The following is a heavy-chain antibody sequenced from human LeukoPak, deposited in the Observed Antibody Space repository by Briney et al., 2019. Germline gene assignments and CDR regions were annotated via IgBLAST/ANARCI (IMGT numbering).Heavy chain of an antibody. CDR1: GFAFSASG. CDR2: IIGGGGST. Sequence: QPGGSLRLSCAASGFAFSASGMSWVRQAPGKGLEWVSGIIGGGGSTYYADSVKGRFTISGDNSRNTLFLQMNSLRAEDTAVYYCAHGAMYQLDYWGQGTLVTVSS. V-gene: IGHV3-23*01. CDR3: AHGAMYQLDY. D-gene: IGHD2-2*01. J-gene: IGHJ4*02.